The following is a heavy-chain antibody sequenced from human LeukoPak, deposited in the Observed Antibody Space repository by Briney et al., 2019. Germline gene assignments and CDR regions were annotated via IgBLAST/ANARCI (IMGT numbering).Heavy chain of an antibody. CDR1: GFTFSSYD. CDR2: IGTAGDT. V-gene: IGHV3-13*01. CDR3: ARHVSLYSGYDYGNWFDP. D-gene: IGHD5-12*01. Sequence: GGSLRLSCAASGFTFSSYDMHWVRQATGKGLEWVSAIGTAGDTYYPGSVKGRFTISRENAKNSLYLQMNSLRAGDTAVYYCARHVSLYSGYDYGNWFDPWGQGTLVTVSS. J-gene: IGHJ5*02.